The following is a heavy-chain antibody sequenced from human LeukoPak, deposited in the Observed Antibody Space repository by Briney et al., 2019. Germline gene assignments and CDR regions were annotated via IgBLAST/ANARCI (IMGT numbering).Heavy chain of an antibody. CDR2: ISSSSSTI. CDR3: ARSGLTDY. CDR1: GFTFSSYA. V-gene: IGHV3-48*01. J-gene: IGHJ4*02. Sequence: GGSLRLSCAASGFTFSSYAMSWVRQAPGKGLEWVSYISSSSSTIYYADSVKGRFTISRDNAKNSLYLQMNSLRAEDTAVYYCARSGLTDYWGQGTLVTVSS.